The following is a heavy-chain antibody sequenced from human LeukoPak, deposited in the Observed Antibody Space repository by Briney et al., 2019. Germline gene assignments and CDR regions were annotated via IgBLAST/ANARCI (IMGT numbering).Heavy chain of an antibody. V-gene: IGHV3-21*01. J-gene: IGHJ4*02. Sequence: PGGSLRLSCAASGFTFSSYSMNWVRQAPGKGLEWVSSISSSSSYIYYADSVKGRFTISRDNAKNSLYLQINSLRAEDTAVYYCASLPVATVDYWGQGTLVTVSS. CDR1: GFTFSSYS. CDR3: ASLPVATVDY. D-gene: IGHD5-12*01. CDR2: ISSSSSYI.